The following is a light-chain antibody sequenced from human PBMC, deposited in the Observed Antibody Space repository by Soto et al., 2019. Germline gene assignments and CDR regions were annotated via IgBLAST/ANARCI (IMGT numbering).Light chain of an antibody. CDR3: QQRSNWPWT. V-gene: IGKV3-11*01. CDR2: DAT. CDR1: QSVSSY. Sequence: EIVLTQSPATLSLSPGERATLSCRASQSVSSYLAWYEQKPGQAPRLLIYDATNRATGIPARVSGSGSGTDFTLTISSLEPEDFAVYYCQQRSNWPWTFGQGPKVDIK. J-gene: IGKJ1*01.